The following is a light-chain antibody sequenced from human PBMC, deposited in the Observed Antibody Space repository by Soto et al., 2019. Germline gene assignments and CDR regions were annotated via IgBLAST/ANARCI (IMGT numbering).Light chain of an antibody. CDR2: GAS. V-gene: IGKV3-15*01. J-gene: IGKJ5*01. CDR3: QQYNTYST. CDR1: QSISNY. Sequence: EIVLTQSPATLSLSPVERSTLSFRASQSISNYLAWYQQKPGQAPRLLIYGASTRATGIPARFSGSGSGTDFTLTISRLEPDDFATYYCQQYNTYSTFGQGTRLEIK.